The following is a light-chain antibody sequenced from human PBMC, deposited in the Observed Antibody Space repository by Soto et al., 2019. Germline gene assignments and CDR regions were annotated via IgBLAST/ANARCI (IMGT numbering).Light chain of an antibody. J-gene: IGLJ1*01. Sequence: QSVLTRPASVSGSPGQSITISCTGTSSDVGGYDYVSWYQQHPGKAPKLMIYDVTNRPSGVSNRFSGSKSGNTASLTISGLQAEDEASYYCSSYTSSTSYVFGTGTKVTVL. CDR2: DVT. CDR3: SSYTSSTSYV. CDR1: SSDVGGYDY. V-gene: IGLV2-14*01.